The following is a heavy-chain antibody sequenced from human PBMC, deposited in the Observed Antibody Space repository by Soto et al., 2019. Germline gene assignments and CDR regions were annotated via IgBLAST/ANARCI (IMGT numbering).Heavy chain of an antibody. D-gene: IGHD2-2*01. J-gene: IGHJ6*02. CDR2: ISAYNGNT. CDR1: GYTFTSYG. Sequence: QVQLVQSGAEVKKPGASVKVSCKASGYTFTSYGISWVQQAPGQGLEWMGWISAYNGNTNYAQKLQGRVTMTTDTSTSTAYMELRSLRSDDTAVYYCARDQDCSSTSCYYYYGMDVWGQGTTVTVSS. V-gene: IGHV1-18*01. CDR3: ARDQDCSSTSCYYYYGMDV.